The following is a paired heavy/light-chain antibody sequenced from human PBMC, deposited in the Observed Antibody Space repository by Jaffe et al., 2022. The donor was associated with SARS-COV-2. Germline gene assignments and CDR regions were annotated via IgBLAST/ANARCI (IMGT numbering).Heavy chain of an antibody. J-gene: IGHJ2*01. D-gene: IGHD2-15*01. CDR2: IYSGGNT. V-gene: IGHV3-66*02. CDR1: GFTISSNY. Sequence: EVQLVESGGGSVQPGGSLSLSCAASGFTISSNYMSWVRQAPGKGLEWVSVIYSGGNTYYADSVKGRFTISRDNSKNTLYLQMNSLKAEDTAVYYCARVGCSGGNCYLGDWYFDLWGRGTLVTVSS. CDR3: ARVGCSGGNCYLGDWYFDL.
Light chain of an antibody. J-gene: IGKJ2*01. CDR3: QQYGSSKT. V-gene: IGKV3-20*01. CDR1: QSVSSY. Sequence: EIVLTQSPGTLSLSPGERATLSCRASQSVSSYLAWYQQKPGQAPRLLIYGASSRATGIPDRFSGSGSGTDFTLTISRLEPEDFAVYYCQQYGSSKTFGQGTKLDIK. CDR2: GAS.